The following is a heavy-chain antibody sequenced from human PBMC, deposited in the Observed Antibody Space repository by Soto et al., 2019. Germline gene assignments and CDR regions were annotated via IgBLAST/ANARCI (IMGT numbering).Heavy chain of an antibody. V-gene: IGHV3-23*03. CDR2: IDLSGTTT. D-gene: IGHD2-21*01. J-gene: IGHJ4*01. CDR3: AKDGIRDGLSFLDF. Sequence: SRILQAPGKGLEWVSFIDLSGTTTYYRDSVKGRFTISKDRSRNTVYLRMPSLRVEDAGIYFRAKDGIRDGLSFLDFWGHGSPVPVTP.